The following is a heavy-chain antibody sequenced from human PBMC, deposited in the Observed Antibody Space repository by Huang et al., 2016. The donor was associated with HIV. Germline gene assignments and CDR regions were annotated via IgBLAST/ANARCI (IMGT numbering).Heavy chain of an antibody. CDR2: IKQDGRET. D-gene: IGHD6-13*01. J-gene: IGHJ4*02. CDR1: GFTFSRYW. V-gene: IGHV3-7*04. Sequence: EVQLVESGGGLVQPGGSLRLSCAASGFTFSRYWMSWVRQAPGEGRGWVANIKQDGRETYCVDSVKGRFTISRDNAKNSLYLQMNSLRADDTAVYYCARGGSFVDYWGQGALVTVSS. CDR3: ARGGSFVDY.